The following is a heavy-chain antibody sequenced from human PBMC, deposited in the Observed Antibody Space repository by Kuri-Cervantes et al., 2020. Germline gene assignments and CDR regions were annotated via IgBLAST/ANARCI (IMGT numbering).Heavy chain of an antibody. Sequence: GGSLRLSCAASGFTFSSYWMSWVRQAPGKGLEWVANIKQDGSEKYYVDSVKGRFTISRDNAKNSLYLQMNSLRAEDTAVYYCAKSPSFRGWPYHLDYWGQGTLVTVSS. CDR2: IKQDGSEK. CDR1: GFTFSSYW. J-gene: IGHJ4*02. D-gene: IGHD6-19*01. V-gene: IGHV3-7*01. CDR3: AKSPSFRGWPYHLDY.